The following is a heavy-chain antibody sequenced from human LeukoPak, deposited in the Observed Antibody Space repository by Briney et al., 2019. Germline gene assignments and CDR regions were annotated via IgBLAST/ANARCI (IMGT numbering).Heavy chain of an antibody. V-gene: IGHV3-30*04. CDR2: ISYDGNDR. CDR1: GFTFSSYA. Sequence: PGGSLRLSCAASGFTFSSYAMHWVRQAPGKGLDWVAVISYDGNDRYYADSVKGRFTISRDNSKNTLDLQMSSLRPEDTAVYYCARPHRYSTGWYNWFDPWGQGTLVTVSS. CDR3: ARPHRYSTGWYNWFDP. J-gene: IGHJ5*02. D-gene: IGHD6-19*01.